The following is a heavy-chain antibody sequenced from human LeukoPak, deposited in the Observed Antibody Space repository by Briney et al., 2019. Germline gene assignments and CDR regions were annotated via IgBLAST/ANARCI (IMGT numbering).Heavy chain of an antibody. CDR3: ARVPAYYYDSSGRRAFDI. V-gene: IGHV1-2*02. J-gene: IGHJ3*02. D-gene: IGHD3-22*01. Sequence: GASVKVSCKASGYTFTGYYMHWVRQAPGQGLEWMGWINPNSGGTKSAQKFQGRVTMTRDTSISTAYMELSSLRSDDTAVYYCARVPAYYYDSSGRRAFDIWGQGTKVTVSS. CDR2: INPNSGGT. CDR1: GYTFTGYY.